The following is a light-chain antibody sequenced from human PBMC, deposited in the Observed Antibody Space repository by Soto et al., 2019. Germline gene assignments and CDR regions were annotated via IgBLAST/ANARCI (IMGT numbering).Light chain of an antibody. CDR3: SSYAGSNNHVL. Sequence: QSALTQPPSASGSPGQSVTISCTGTSSDVGGYNYVSWYQQHPGKAPKLMVYEVSKRPSGVPDRFSGSKSGNTASLTVSGLQAEDEADYFCSSYAGSNNHVLFGGGTKHTVL. CDR2: EVS. J-gene: IGLJ2*01. CDR1: SSDVGGYNY. V-gene: IGLV2-8*01.